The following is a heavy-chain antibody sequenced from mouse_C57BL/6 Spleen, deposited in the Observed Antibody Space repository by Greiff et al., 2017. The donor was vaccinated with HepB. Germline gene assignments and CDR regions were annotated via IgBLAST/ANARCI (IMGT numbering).Heavy chain of an antibody. Sequence: VQLQQSGAELVRPGASVTLSCKASGYTFTDYEMPWVKQTPVHGLEWIGAIDPETGGTAYNQKFKGKAILTADTSSSTAYMELRSLTSDDSVVYYCTRVYGNYWSFDFWGKGTTVTVSS. CDR3: TRVYGNYWSFDF. D-gene: IGHD2-1*01. V-gene: IGHV1-15*01. CDR2: IDPETGGT. J-gene: IGHJ1*03. CDR1: GYTFTDYE.